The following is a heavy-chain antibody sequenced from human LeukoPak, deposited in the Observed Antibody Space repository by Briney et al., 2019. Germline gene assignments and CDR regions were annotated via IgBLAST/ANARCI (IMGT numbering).Heavy chain of an antibody. CDR1: GFTFSSYS. V-gene: IGHV3-23*01. CDR3: ARRLSLRFDAFAV. J-gene: IGHJ3*01. CDR2: MSDIGPNT. D-gene: IGHD3-3*01. Sequence: PGGSLRLSCAASGFTFSSYSMNWVRQAPGKGLEWVSSMSDIGPNTYYADSVKGRFTISRDTSKNTLLLQMNSLRGDDTALYFCARRLSLRFDAFAVWGPGTVVTVSS.